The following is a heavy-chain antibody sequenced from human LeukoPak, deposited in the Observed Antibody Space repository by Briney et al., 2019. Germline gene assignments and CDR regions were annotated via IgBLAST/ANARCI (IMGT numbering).Heavy chain of an antibody. CDR3: ARSIAAAAPYFDY. Sequence: SETLSLTCIVSGGSISSISSNNYHWGWIRQPPGKGLEWIGSIYYSGSTYYNPSLKSRVTISVDTSKNQFSLKLSSVTAADTAVYYCARSIAAAAPYFDYWGQGTLVTVSS. V-gene: IGHV4-39*01. J-gene: IGHJ4*02. CDR1: GGSISSISSNNYH. CDR2: IYYSGST. D-gene: IGHD6-13*01.